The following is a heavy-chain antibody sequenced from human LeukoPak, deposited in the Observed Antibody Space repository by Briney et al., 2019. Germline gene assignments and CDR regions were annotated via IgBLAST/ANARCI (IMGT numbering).Heavy chain of an antibody. CDR3: ASFNRVTAIGG. D-gene: IGHD2-21*02. CDR1: GDSISSYY. CDR2: IYYSGST. J-gene: IGHJ4*02. V-gene: IGHV4-59*08. Sequence: PSETLSLTCTVSGDSISSYYWSWIRQPPGKGLEWIGYIYYSGSTNYNPSLKSRVTISVDTSKNQFSLKLTSVTAADTAVYYCASFNRVTAIGGWRQGTLVTVSS.